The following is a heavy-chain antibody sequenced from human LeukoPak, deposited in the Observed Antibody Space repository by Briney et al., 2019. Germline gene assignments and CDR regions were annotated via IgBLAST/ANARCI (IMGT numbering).Heavy chain of an antibody. CDR1: GGSISTYY. J-gene: IGHJ6*03. V-gene: IGHV4-4*07. D-gene: IGHD6-13*01. CDR2: IFSSGIT. CDR3: ARDGYSSSMDV. Sequence: PSETLSLTCTFSGGSISTYYWSWIRQPAGKGLEWIGRIFSSGITSYNPSLKSRVTMSVDTSKNQFSLKLTSVTAADTAVYYCARDGYSSSMDVWGKGTTVTVSS.